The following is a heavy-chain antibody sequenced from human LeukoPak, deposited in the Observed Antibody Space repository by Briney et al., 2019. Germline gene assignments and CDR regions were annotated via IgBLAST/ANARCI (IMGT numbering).Heavy chain of an antibody. CDR2: ISYDGSNK. CDR3: ARDYSTVTTFFDY. V-gene: IGHV3-30*04. J-gene: IGHJ4*02. CDR1: GFSFSSHA. Sequence: PGRSLRLSCVASGFSFSSHAMHWVRQAPGKGLDWVAVISYDGSNKYYADSVKGRFTISRDNSKNTLYLEMNSLRVEDTAVYYCARDYSTVTTFFDYWGQGTLVTVSS. D-gene: IGHD4-17*01.